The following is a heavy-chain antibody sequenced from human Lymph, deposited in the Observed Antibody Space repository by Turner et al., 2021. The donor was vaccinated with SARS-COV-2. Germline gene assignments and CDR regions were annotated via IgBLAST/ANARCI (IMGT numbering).Heavy chain of an antibody. CDR2: VTPIVGIG. J-gene: IGHJ6*02. V-gene: IGHV1-69*10. CDR3: ARIAEPGMGGGVFYYYYGMDV. Sequence: QVQLVQSGAEVKKPGSSVKVSCKASGGTFSSYAISWVRQAPGQGLEGRGGVTPIVGIGNYAEGVRGRDKVTGEKSRGKGYLERGRLGSRDTAVYYGARIAEPGMGGGVFYYYYGMDVWGQGTTVTVSS. D-gene: IGHD6-13*01. CDR1: GGTFSSYA.